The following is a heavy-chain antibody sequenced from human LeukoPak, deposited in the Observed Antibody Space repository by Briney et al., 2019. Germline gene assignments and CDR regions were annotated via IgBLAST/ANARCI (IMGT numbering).Heavy chain of an antibody. Sequence: GGSLRLSCAASGFTFSSYAMHWVRQAPGKGLEWVAVISYDGSNKYYADSVKGRFTISRDNSKNTLYLQMNSLRAEDTAVYYCARGLLGATTSYFDYWGQGTLVTVSS. V-gene: IGHV3-30-3*01. CDR1: GFTFSSYA. CDR3: ARGLLGATTSYFDY. J-gene: IGHJ4*02. CDR2: ISYDGSNK. D-gene: IGHD1-26*01.